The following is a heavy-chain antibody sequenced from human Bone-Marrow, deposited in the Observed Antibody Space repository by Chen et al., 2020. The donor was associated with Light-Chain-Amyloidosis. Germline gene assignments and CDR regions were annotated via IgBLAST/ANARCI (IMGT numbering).Heavy chain of an antibody. V-gene: IGHV3-15*01. CDR2: IKSKTYDGKT. D-gene: IGHD1-26*01. J-gene: IGHJ4*02. Sequence: VESGGGLVESGGSLRPSCAASGFTITDAWMSWVRQAPWKGLEWVGRIKSKTYDGKTDYAAPVKGRFTISRDDSKNDLFLQMDSLTTADTAVYYCIATTVAEDYHVYWGQGTLVTVSS. CDR1: GFTITDAW. CDR3: IATTVAEDYHVY.